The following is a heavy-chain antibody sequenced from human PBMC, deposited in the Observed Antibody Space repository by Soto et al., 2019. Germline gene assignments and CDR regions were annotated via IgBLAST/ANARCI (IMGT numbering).Heavy chain of an antibody. J-gene: IGHJ4*02. Sequence: EVQLVESGGGLVQPGGSLRLSCAASGFTFSSYEMNWVRQAPGKGLEWVSYISSSGSTIYYADSVKGRFTISRDNAKNSLYLKMNSLRVEDTAVYYCARHPRAYCGGDCYSGDYWGQGTLVTVSS. CDR1: GFTFSSYE. CDR3: ARHPRAYCGGDCYSGDY. V-gene: IGHV3-48*03. CDR2: ISSSGSTI. D-gene: IGHD2-21*02.